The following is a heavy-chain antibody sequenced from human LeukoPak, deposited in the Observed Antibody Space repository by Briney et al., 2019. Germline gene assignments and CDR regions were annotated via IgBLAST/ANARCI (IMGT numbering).Heavy chain of an antibody. D-gene: IGHD3-10*01. V-gene: IGHV3-74*01. J-gene: IGHJ4*02. CDR1: GFTFSSYW. Sequence: PGGSLRLSCAASGFTFSSYWMHWVRQAPGKGLVWVTRISSDGSSTSYADSVKGRFTISRDNAKNTLYLQMNSLSGEDTALYYCARPSSGGLSEDYWGQGTLVTVSS. CDR2: ISSDGSST. CDR3: ARPSSGGLSEDY.